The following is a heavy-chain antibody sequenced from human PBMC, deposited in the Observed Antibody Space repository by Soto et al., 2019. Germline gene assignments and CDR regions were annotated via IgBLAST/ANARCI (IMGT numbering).Heavy chain of an antibody. J-gene: IGHJ6*02. CDR3: ARSFGGSHCYYYGMDV. V-gene: IGHV3-74*01. D-gene: IGHD5-12*01. CDR2: INSDGSST. Sequence: EVQLVESGGGLVQPGGSLRLSCAASGFTFSSYWMHWVRQAPGKGLVWVSRINSDGSSTSYADSVKGRFTISRDNAKNTLYLQMSSLRAEDTAVYYCARSFGGSHCYYYGMDVWGQGTTVTVSS. CDR1: GFTFSSYW.